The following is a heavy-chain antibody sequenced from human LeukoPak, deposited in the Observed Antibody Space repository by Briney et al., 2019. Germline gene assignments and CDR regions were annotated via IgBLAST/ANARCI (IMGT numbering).Heavy chain of an antibody. Sequence: AGGSLRLSCAASGFTFSTYAMHWVRQAPGKGLEWVAAISYDGSNKNYADSAKGRFTISRDNSKNTLYLQMNSLRAEDTAVYYCARGVRIAVAGYIDYWGQGTLVTVSS. CDR1: GFTFSTYA. V-gene: IGHV3-30*04. CDR2: ISYDGSNK. CDR3: ARGVRIAVAGYIDY. D-gene: IGHD6-19*01. J-gene: IGHJ4*02.